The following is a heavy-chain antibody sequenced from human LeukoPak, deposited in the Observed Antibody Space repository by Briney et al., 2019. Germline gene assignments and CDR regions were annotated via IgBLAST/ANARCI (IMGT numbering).Heavy chain of an antibody. D-gene: IGHD3-22*01. CDR3: ARDQYYYDRSGYFYDF. CDR2: ISYDGSNK. V-gene: IGHV3-30*03. CDR1: GFTFSSYG. Sequence: GGSLRLSCAASGFTFSSYGMHWVRQAPGKGLEWVAVISYDGSNKYYADSVKGRFTISRDNSKNTLYLQMNSLRVEDTAVYYCARDQYYYDRSGYFYDFWGQGTLVTVSS. J-gene: IGHJ4*02.